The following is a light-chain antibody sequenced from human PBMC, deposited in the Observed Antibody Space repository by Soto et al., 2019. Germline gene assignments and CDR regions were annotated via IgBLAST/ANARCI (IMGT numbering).Light chain of an antibody. CDR2: TTS. Sequence: DIQMTQSPSSLSAAVGDRVTITCRASQSITTYLNWYQQKPGKAPNLLIYTTSNLESGVPSRFSGSGSGTDFTLTINSLQPEDFETYFCQQSYSRPRTLGQGTKVDIK. J-gene: IGKJ1*01. CDR1: QSITTY. V-gene: IGKV1-39*01. CDR3: QQSYSRPRT.